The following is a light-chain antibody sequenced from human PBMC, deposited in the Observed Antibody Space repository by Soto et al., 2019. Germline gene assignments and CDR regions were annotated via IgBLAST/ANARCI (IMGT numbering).Light chain of an antibody. CDR1: QSVTSSY. J-gene: IGKJ5*01. Sequence: EIVLTQSPVTLSLSPGERATLSXXXSQSVTSSYLAWYQLKPGQAPRLLIYATSNRATGIPARFSGSGSGTDFTLTISSLEPEDFSVYYCQQRYYRPVTFGQGTRLEIK. V-gene: IGKV3D-20*02. CDR2: ATS. CDR3: QQRYYRPVT.